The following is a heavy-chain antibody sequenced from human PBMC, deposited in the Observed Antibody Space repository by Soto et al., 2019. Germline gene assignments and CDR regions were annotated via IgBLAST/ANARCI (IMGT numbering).Heavy chain of an antibody. CDR3: ARRPLNSNGAY. Sequence: EVQLVESGGDLIQPGGSLRLSCAASGFTVISNDMSWVRQAPGKGLAWVSLIYSSGSTHYADSVKGRFTISRDNSKNPVPLQMNTLRAEDTAVYYCARRPLNSNGAYWGQGNLVTGSS. V-gene: IGHV3-53*01. CDR2: IYSSGST. D-gene: IGHD3-22*01. J-gene: IGHJ4*02. CDR1: GFTVISND.